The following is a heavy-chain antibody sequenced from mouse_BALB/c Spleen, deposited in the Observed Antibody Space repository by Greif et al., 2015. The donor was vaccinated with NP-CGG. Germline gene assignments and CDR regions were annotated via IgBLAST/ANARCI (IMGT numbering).Heavy chain of an antibody. D-gene: IGHD1-1*01. CDR3: ARRDYGSSYDYYAMDY. Sequence: VQLQQSGAELVRPGSSVKISCKASGYAFSSYWMNWVKQRPGQGLEWIGQIYPGDGDTNYNGKFKGKATLTADKSSSTAYMQLSSLTSEDSAVYFCARRDYGSSYDYYAMDYWGQGTSVTVSS. V-gene: IGHV1-80*01. CDR1: GYAFSSYW. CDR2: IYPGDGDT. J-gene: IGHJ4*01.